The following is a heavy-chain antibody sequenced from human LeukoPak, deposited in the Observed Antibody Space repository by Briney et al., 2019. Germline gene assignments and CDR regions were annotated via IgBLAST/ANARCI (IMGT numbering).Heavy chain of an antibody. Sequence: GGSLRLSCAASGFTFSSYAMHWVRQAPGKGLEWVAVISYDGSNKYYADSVKGRFTISRDNSKNTLYLQMNSLRAEDTAVYYCASSFCGDRYSGGFDYWGQGTLVTVSS. V-gene: IGHV3-30-3*01. CDR3: ASSFCGDRYSGGFDY. J-gene: IGHJ4*02. D-gene: IGHD2-21*02. CDR1: GFTFSSYA. CDR2: ISYDGSNK.